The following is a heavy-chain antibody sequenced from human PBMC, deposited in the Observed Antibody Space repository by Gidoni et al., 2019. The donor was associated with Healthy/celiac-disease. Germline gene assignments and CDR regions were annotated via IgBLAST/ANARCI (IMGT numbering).Heavy chain of an antibody. Sequence: EVQLVESGGGVVQPGGSLRRSCAASGFTFSSYWKSWVRQAPGKGLEWVANIKQDGSEKYYGDSVKGRFTISSANAKNSLYLQRNSLRAEDTAVYYCARNLEYGDPLDYWGQGTLVTVSS. D-gene: IGHD4-17*01. CDR1: GFTFSSYW. J-gene: IGHJ4*02. CDR3: ARNLEYGDPLDY. V-gene: IGHV3-7*01. CDR2: IKQDGSEK.